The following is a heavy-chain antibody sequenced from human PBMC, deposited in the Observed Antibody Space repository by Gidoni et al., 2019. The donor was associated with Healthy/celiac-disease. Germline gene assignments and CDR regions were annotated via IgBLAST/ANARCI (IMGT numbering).Heavy chain of an antibody. CDR3: ARGGAYYYDSSGYYY. J-gene: IGHJ4*02. D-gene: IGHD3-22*01. Sequence: QVQLQESGPGLVKPSETLSLTCTVSGGSISSYYWSWIRQPPGKGLEWIGYSYYSGSTNYNPSLKSRVTISVDTYKNQFSLKLSSVTAADTDVYYCARGGAYYYDSSGYYYWGQGTLVTVSS. CDR1: GGSISSYY. V-gene: IGHV4-59*01. CDR2: SYYSGST.